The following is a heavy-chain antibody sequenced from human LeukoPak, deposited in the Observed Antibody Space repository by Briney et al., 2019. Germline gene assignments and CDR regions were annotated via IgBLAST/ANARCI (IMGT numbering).Heavy chain of an antibody. CDR3: ARRLGGYCASASCSHVDY. D-gene: IGHD2-2*01. V-gene: IGHV4-34*01. CDR2: INYSGSA. CDR1: GESLSGYY. Sequence: SETLSLICAVYGESLSGYYWSWTRQPPGKGREWIGEINYSGSASYNPSLMSRVAISVDTSKNQFSLKMSSVTAADTAMYFCARRLGGYCASASCSHVDYWGQGTLVTVSS. J-gene: IGHJ4*02.